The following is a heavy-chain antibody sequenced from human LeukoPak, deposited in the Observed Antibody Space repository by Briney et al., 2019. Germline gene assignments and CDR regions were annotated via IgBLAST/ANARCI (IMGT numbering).Heavy chain of an antibody. CDR2: SSAYNGNT. V-gene: IGHV1-18*01. D-gene: IGHD1-26*01. Sequence: ASVKVSCKASGYTFTSYGISWLRQAPVQGLEWMGWSSAYNGNTNYAQKLQGRVTMTTDTSTSTAYRELRSLRSDDTAVYYCARVISGSPFDYWGQGTLVTVSS. CDR1: GYTFTSYG. CDR3: ARVISGSPFDY. J-gene: IGHJ4*02.